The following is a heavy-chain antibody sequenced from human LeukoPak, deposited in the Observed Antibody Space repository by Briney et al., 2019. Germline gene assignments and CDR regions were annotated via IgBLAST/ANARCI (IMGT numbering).Heavy chain of an antibody. D-gene: IGHD3-10*01. Sequence: GASVKVSCKASGYTFTGYYMHWVRQAPGQGLEWMGWINPNSGGTNYAQKFQGRVTMTRDTSISTAYMELSSLRSEDTAVYYCASRVYGSGSQRAFDYWGQGTLVTVSS. CDR3: ASRVYGSGSQRAFDY. V-gene: IGHV1-2*02. CDR2: INPNSGGT. CDR1: GYTFTGYY. J-gene: IGHJ4*02.